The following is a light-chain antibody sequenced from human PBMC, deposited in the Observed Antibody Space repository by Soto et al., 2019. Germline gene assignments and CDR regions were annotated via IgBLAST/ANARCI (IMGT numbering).Light chain of an antibody. CDR3: QQYNNWPWT. CDR2: GAF. CDR1: QSVSSN. Sequence: EIVMTQSPATLSVSPGDRATLSCRASQSVSSNLAWYQQKPGQAPRLLIYGAFTRATGIPARFSGSGSGTEFTLTISSLQSEDFAVYYCQQYNNWPWTFGQGTKVEIK. J-gene: IGKJ1*01. V-gene: IGKV3-15*01.